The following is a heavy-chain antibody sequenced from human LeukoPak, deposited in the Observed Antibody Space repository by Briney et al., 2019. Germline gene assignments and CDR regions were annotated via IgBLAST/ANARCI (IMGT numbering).Heavy chain of an antibody. Sequence: GGSLRLSCAASGSTFSSYAMPWVRQAPGKGLEWVAVISYDGSNKYYADSVKGRFTISRDNSKNTLYLQMNSLRAEDTAVYYCAREKANDAFDIWGQGTMVTVSS. J-gene: IGHJ3*02. CDR1: GSTFSSYA. CDR2: ISYDGSNK. CDR3: AREKANDAFDI. V-gene: IGHV3-30-3*01.